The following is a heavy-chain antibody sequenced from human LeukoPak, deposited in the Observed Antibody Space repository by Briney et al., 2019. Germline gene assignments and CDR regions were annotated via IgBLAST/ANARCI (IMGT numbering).Heavy chain of an antibody. CDR3: ARVRVVPAANYFDY. J-gene: IGHJ4*02. D-gene: IGHD2-2*01. CDR1: GYTFTIYG. Sequence: ASVKVSCKASGYTFTIYGISWVRQAPGQGGEGMGWISAYNGNTNYAQKLQGRVTITTDTSTSTAYMELRSLRSDDTAVYYCARVRVVPAANYFDYWGQGTLVTVSS. CDR2: ISAYNGNT. V-gene: IGHV1-18*04.